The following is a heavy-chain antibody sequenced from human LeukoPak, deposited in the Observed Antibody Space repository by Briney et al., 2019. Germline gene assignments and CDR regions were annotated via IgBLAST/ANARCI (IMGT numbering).Heavy chain of an antibody. J-gene: IGHJ4*02. Sequence: ASVKVSCKASGYTFTGYYMHWVRQAPGQGVEWMGWINPNSGGTNYAQKFQGRVTMTRDTSISTAYMELSRLRSDDTAVYYCARGRGPWGGPDYWGQGTLVTVSS. CDR2: INPNSGGT. D-gene: IGHD2-21*01. CDR1: GYTFTGYY. CDR3: ARGRGPWGGPDY. V-gene: IGHV1-2*02.